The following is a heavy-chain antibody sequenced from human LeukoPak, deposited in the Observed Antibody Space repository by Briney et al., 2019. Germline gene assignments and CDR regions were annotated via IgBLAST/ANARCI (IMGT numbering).Heavy chain of an antibody. CDR1: GFTFNRFY. CDR3: ARDSGSLY. CDR2: ISSNGATT. D-gene: IGHD3-22*01. V-gene: IGHV3-64*04. Sequence: PGGSLRLSCSASGFTFNRFYLHWVRQAPGKGLEFVSHISSNGATTYYADSVKGRFTISRDNAKNSLYLQMNSLRAEDTAVYYCARDSGSLYWGQGTLVTVSS. J-gene: IGHJ4*02.